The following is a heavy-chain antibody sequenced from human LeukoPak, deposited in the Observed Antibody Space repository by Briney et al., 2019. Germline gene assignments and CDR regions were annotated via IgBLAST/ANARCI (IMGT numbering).Heavy chain of an antibody. V-gene: IGHV3-30*02. CDR1: GFTFSSYG. J-gene: IGHJ4*02. D-gene: IGHD3-22*01. Sequence: GGSLRLSCAASGFTFSSYGMHWVRQAPGKGLEWVAFIRYDGSNKYYADSVKGRFTISRDNSTNTLYLQMNSLRAEDTAVYYCAKDAGYYYDSSGYYYFDYWGQGTLVTVSS. CDR3: AKDAGYYYDSSGYYYFDY. CDR2: IRYDGSNK.